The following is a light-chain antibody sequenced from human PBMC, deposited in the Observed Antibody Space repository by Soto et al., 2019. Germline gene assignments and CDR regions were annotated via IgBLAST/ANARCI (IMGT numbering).Light chain of an antibody. CDR3: QQYNSYWIT. V-gene: IGKV1-5*01. J-gene: IGKJ5*01. Sequence: DIQMTQSPSTLSASVGDRVTITCRASQSISSWLAWYQQKPGKVPKLLIYDASSLESGVPSRFSGSGSGTEFTLTISSLQPDDFATYYCQQYNSYWITFGQGTRLEIK. CDR2: DAS. CDR1: QSISSW.